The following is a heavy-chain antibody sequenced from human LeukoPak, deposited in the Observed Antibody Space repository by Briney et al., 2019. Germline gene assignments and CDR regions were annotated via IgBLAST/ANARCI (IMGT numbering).Heavy chain of an antibody. Sequence: GGSLRLSCAASGFRFSDYWMTWVRQAPGKGLECVANIKTDGSAKYYPDSVKGRFTVSRDNAKNSLYLQMNNMRVEDTAIYYCTKDLHHDSSGWGQGTLVTVSS. V-gene: IGHV3-7*01. D-gene: IGHD3-22*01. CDR1: GFRFSDYW. CDR3: TKDLHHDSSG. CDR2: IKTDGSAK. J-gene: IGHJ4*02.